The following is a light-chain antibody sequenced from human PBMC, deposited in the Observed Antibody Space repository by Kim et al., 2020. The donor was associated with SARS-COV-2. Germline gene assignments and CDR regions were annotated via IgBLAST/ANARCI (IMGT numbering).Light chain of an antibody. CDR3: SSYTSSSTPV. V-gene: IGLV2-14*03. CDR2: DVS. Sequence: GQSITISCTGTSIDVGGYNYVSWYQQHPGKAPKLMIYDVSNRPSGVSNRFSGSKSGNTASLTISGLQAEDEADYYCSSYTSSSTPVFGGGTQLTVL. CDR1: SIDVGGYNY. J-gene: IGLJ2*01.